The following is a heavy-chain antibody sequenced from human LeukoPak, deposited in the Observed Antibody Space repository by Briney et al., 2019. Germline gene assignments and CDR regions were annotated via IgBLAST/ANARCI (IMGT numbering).Heavy chain of an antibody. CDR3: ARVRGIQLRYYYYMDV. V-gene: IGHV4-59*01. J-gene: IGHJ6*03. CDR2: IYYSGST. CDR1: GGSISSYY. D-gene: IGHD5-18*01. Sequence: PSETLSLTCTVSGGSISSYYWSWIRPPPGKGLEWIGYIYYSGSTNYNPSLKSRVTISVDTSKNQFSLKLSSVTPADTAVYYCARVRGIQLRYYYYMDVWGKGTTVTISS.